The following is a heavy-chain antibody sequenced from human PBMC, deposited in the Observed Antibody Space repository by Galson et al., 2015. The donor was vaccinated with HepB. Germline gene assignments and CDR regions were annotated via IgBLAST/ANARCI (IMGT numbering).Heavy chain of an antibody. V-gene: IGHV1-2*02. CDR2: INPNNGGT. D-gene: IGHD3-3*01. Sequence: QSGAEVKKPGASVKASCKASGYTFAGYYLHWVRQAPGQGLEWMGWINPNNGGTNYAQKFQGRVTMTRDTSISTVYMELSRLRSDDTAVYYCARDANPRTIYYYYYYLDVWGKGTTVTVSS. CDR3: ARDANPRTIYYYYYYLDV. J-gene: IGHJ6*03. CDR1: GYTFAGYY.